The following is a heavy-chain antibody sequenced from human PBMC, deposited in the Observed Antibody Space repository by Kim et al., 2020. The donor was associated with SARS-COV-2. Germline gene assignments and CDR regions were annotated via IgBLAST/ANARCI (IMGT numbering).Heavy chain of an antibody. CDR1: GFTFSNAW. Sequence: GGSLRLSCAASGFTFSNAWMSWVRQAPGKGLEWVGRIKSKTDGGTTDYAAPVKGRFTISRDDSKNTLYLQMNSLKTEDTAVYYCTTGGGYDRENYYYYGMDVWGQGTTVTVSS. V-gene: IGHV3-15*01. D-gene: IGHD5-12*01. J-gene: IGHJ6*02. CDR2: IKSKTDGGTT. CDR3: TTGGGYDRENYYYYGMDV.